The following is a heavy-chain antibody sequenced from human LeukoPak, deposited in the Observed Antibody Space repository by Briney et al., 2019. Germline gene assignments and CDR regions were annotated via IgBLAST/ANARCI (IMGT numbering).Heavy chain of an antibody. J-gene: IGHJ4*02. V-gene: IGHV3-21*01. CDR2: ISSSSSYI. CDR1: GFTFSSYS. Sequence: GGLRLSCAASGFTFSSYSMNWVRQAPGKGLEWVSSISSSSSYIYYADSVKGRFTISRDNAKNSLYLQMNSLRAEDTAVYYCARIGSGWYWEYWGQGALVTVSS. CDR3: ARIGSGWYWEY. D-gene: IGHD6-19*01.